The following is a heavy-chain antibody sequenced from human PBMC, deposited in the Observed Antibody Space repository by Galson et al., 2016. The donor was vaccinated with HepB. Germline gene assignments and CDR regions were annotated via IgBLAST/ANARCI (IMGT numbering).Heavy chain of an antibody. Sequence: SVKVSCKASGYTFTSYDINWVRQATGQGLEWMGWMNPNSGNTGYAQKFQGRVTMTRNTSISTAYMELSSLRSEDTAVYYCARNSPYYYYYGMDVWGQGTTVTVSS. CDR1: GYTFTSYD. J-gene: IGHJ6*02. CDR2: MNPNSGNT. CDR3: ARNSPYYYYYGMDV. D-gene: IGHD4-23*01. V-gene: IGHV1-8*01.